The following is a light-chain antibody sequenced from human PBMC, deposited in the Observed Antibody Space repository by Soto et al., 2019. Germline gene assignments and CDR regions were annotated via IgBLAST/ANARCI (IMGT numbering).Light chain of an antibody. Sequence: QSVLTQPPSVSGAPGQRVTISCTGSSSNIGANYDVHWYQQRPGTAPKLLIFGNSNRPSGVPDRFSGSKSGTSASLAITGLQADDEGDYYCAAWDDSLSGVVFGGGTKLTVL. CDR2: GNS. CDR1: SSNIGANYD. V-gene: IGLV1-40*01. J-gene: IGLJ2*01. CDR3: AAWDDSLSGVV.